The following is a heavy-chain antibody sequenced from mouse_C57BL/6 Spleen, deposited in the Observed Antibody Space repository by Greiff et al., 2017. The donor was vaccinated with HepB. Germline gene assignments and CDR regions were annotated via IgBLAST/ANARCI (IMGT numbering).Heavy chain of an antibody. CDR3: ARSFVTTVVATDDY. CDR1: GYTFTDYN. V-gene: IGHV1-22*01. CDR2: INPNNGGT. D-gene: IGHD1-1*01. J-gene: IGHJ2*01. Sequence: EVMLVESGPELVKPGASVKMSCKASGYTFTDYNMHWVKQSHGKSLEWIGYINPNNGGTSYNQKFKGKATLTVNKSSSTAYMELRSLTSEDSAVYYCARSFVTTVVATDDYWGQGTTLTVSS.